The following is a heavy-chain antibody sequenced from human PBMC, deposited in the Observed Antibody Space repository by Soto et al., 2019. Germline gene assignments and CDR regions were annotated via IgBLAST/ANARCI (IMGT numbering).Heavy chain of an antibody. CDR3: ARSIDLGSYDFWSGYPDPYDD. CDR1: GYSFTSYW. V-gene: IGHV5-51*01. D-gene: IGHD3-3*01. J-gene: IGHJ4*02. CDR2: IYPGDSDT. Sequence: PGESLKISCKGSGYSFTSYWIGWVRQMPGKGLEWMGIIYPGDSDTRYSPSFQGQVTISADKSISTAYLQWSSLKASDTAMYYCARSIDLGSYDFWSGYPDPYDDWGQRTLVTVSS.